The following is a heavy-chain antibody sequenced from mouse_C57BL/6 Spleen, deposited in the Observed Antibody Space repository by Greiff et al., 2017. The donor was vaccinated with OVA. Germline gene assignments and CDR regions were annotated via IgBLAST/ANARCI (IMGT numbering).Heavy chain of an antibody. CDR2: IYPGSGNT. CDR3: ARAHYYGSSYGYFDV. CDR1: GYTFTDYY. J-gene: IGHJ1*03. V-gene: IGHV1-76*01. Sequence: QVQLQQSGAELVRPGASVKLSCKASGYTFTDYYINWVKQRPGQGLEWIARIYPGSGNTYYNEKFKGKATLTAEKSSSTAYMQLSSLTSEDSAVYFCARAHYYGSSYGYFDVWGTGTTLTVSS. D-gene: IGHD1-1*01.